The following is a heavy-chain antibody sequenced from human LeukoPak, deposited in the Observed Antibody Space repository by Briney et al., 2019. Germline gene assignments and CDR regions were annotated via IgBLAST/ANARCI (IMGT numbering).Heavy chain of an antibody. V-gene: IGHV4-31*03. CDR2: IYYSGST. CDR3: ARDNSEYYYDSSGYLTPETRGYFDY. D-gene: IGHD3-22*01. CDR1: GGSISSGGYS. J-gene: IGHJ4*02. Sequence: SQTLSLTCTVSGGSISSGGYSWSWIRQHPGKGLEWIGYIYYSGSTYYNPSLKSRVTISVDTSKNQFSLKLSSVTAADTAVYYCARDNSEYYYDSSGYLTPETRGYFDYWGQGTLVTVSS.